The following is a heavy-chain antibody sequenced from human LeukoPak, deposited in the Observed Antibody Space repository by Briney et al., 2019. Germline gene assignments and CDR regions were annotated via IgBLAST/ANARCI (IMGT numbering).Heavy chain of an antibody. CDR3: ARAGYYYGSGSSHYYYYYMDV. D-gene: IGHD3-10*01. CDR1: GGSFSGYY. CDR2: INHSGST. J-gene: IGHJ6*03. V-gene: IGHV4-34*01. Sequence: MPSETLSLTCAVHGGSFSGYYWTWIRQPPGKGLEWIGEINHSGSTNYNPSLKSRVTISVDTSKNQFSLKLSSVTAADTAVYYCARAGYYYGSGSSHYYYYYMDVWGKGTTVTISS.